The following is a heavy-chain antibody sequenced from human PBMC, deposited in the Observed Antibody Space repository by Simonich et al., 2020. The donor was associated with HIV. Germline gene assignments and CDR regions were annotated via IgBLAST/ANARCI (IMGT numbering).Heavy chain of an antibody. J-gene: IGHJ4*02. Sequence: QVQLQQWGAGLLKPSETLSLTCAVYGGSFRGYYWNWIRLSPGKGLEWIGEINHSGSTNYNPSLKSRVTVSVDTSKNQFSLRLSSVTAADTAVYYCARRDGSHWGQGTLVIVSS. D-gene: IGHD6-25*01. CDR2: INHSGST. CDR1: GGSFRGYY. CDR3: ARRDGSH. V-gene: IGHV4-34*01.